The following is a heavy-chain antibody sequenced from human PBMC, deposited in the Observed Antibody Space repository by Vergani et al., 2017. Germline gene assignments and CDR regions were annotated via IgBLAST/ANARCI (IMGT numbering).Heavy chain of an antibody. V-gene: IGHV4-4*07. D-gene: IGHD6-19*01. CDR2: IYTSGST. CDR3: ARDHDSSGWYRHYLDY. CDR1: GGSISSYY. J-gene: IGHJ4*02. Sequence: QVQLQESGPGLVKPSETLSLTCTVSGGSISSYYWSWIRQPAGKGLEWIGRIYTSGSTNYNPSLKSRVTMSVDTSKNQFSLKLSSVTAADTAVYYCARDHDSSGWYRHYLDYWGQGTLVTVSS.